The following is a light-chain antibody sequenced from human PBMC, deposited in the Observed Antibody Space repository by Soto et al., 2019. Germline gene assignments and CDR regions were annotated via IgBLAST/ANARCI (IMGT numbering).Light chain of an antibody. V-gene: IGLV1-40*01. CDR1: SSNIGAGHD. Sequence: QSVLTQPPSVSGAPGQRVTISCTGSSSNIGAGHDVHWYQQLPGTAPKLLIYGNGNRPSGVPDRFSGSKSGTSASLAITGLQAEDEADYYCQSYDSSLSGYVFGTGTKVTVL. CDR2: GNG. CDR3: QSYDSSLSGYV. J-gene: IGLJ1*01.